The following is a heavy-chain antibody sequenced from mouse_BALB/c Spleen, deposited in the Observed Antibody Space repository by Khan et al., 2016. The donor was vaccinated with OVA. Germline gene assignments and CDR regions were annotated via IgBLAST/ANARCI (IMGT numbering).Heavy chain of an antibody. D-gene: IGHD1-3*01. J-gene: IGHJ3*01. CDR2: IDPENGDT. CDR1: GFNIKDYY. CDR3: NAAKLSLWFPS. V-gene: IGHV14-4*02. Sequence: VRLQQSGTEFVRSGASVKLSCTTAGFNIKDYYMHWVKQRPKRGLEWIGWIDPENGDTEFAPTFQGKATMTADTSSNTAYLHLSSLTSEDTAVSYCNAAKLSLWFPSWGQGTLVTVSA.